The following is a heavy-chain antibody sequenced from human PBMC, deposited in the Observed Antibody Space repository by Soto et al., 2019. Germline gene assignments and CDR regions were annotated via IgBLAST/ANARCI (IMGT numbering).Heavy chain of an antibody. CDR3: ARDSTLGTQWELLRLPDY. V-gene: IGHV1-46*01. J-gene: IGHJ4*02. CDR2: INPSGGST. Sequence: QVQLVQSGAEVKKPGASVKVSCKASGYSFTSYYMHWVRQAPGQGLEWMGIINPSGGSTSYGHKFQGRVTMTRDTSTSTVYMELSSLRSQDTAVYNCARDSTLGTQWELLRLPDYWGQGTLVTLSS. D-gene: IGHD1-26*01. CDR1: GYSFTSYY.